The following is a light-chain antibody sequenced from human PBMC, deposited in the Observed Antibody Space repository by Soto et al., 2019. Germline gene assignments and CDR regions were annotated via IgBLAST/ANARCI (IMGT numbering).Light chain of an antibody. Sequence: QSVLTQPASVSGSPGQSITIACTGTSSDIGSENLVSWYQRHPDTAPKLLIYETSKRPSGVADRFSGSKSGNTASLTISGLQADDEADYFCCSYVTSDTYVFAAGTQLTVL. V-gene: IGLV2-23*01. CDR2: ETS. CDR3: CSYVTSDTYV. J-gene: IGLJ1*01. CDR1: SSDIGSENL.